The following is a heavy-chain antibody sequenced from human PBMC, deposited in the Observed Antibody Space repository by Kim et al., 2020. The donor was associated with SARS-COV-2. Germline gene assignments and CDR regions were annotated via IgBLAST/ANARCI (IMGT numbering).Heavy chain of an antibody. CDR3: GRLDFGDDY. V-gene: IGHV3-53*01. Sequence: GGSLRLSCAASGFTVSSYVMSWVRLTPGKGLEWVSLIYPDGYPYYADSVKGRFTISRDTSESTLYLQMNSLRADDTADYYCGRLDFGDDYWGQGTLVTVSS. J-gene: IGHJ4*02. D-gene: IGHD4-17*01. CDR1: GFTVSSYV. CDR2: IYPDGYP.